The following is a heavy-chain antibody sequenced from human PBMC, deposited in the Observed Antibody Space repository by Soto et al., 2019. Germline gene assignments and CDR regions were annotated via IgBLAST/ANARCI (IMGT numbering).Heavy chain of an antibody. Sequence: QVQLVESGGGLVKPGGSLRLSCAASGFTFSDYYMSWIRQAPGKGLEWVSYISSSGSTIYYADSVEGRFTISRDNAKNSLYLQMNSLRAEDKAVYYCARVASAAVYYYYMDVWGKGTTVTVSS. CDR2: ISSSGSTI. D-gene: IGHD6-13*01. CDR1: GFTFSDYY. V-gene: IGHV3-11*01. CDR3: ARVASAAVYYYYMDV. J-gene: IGHJ6*03.